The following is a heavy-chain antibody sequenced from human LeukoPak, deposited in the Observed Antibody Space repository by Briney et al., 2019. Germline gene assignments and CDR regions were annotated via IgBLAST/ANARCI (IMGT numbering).Heavy chain of an antibody. D-gene: IGHD3-10*01. CDR3: ASILRSSSGYYFDY. Sequence: RTGGSLRLSCAASGFTVSTNYMSWVRQAPGKGLEWVSVIYSGDTTFYADSVRGKFTISRDNSKNTLYLQMNSLRAEDTAVHYCASILRSSSGYYFDYWGQGTLVTVSS. CDR1: GFTVSTNY. CDR2: IYSGDTT. V-gene: IGHV3-66*01. J-gene: IGHJ4*02.